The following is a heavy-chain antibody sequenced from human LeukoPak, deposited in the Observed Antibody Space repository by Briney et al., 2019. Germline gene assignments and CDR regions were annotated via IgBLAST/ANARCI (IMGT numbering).Heavy chain of an antibody. CDR3: ARDYVFYGSGRGWFDP. CDR2: ISGSGGST. D-gene: IGHD3-10*01. V-gene: IGHV3-23*01. J-gene: IGHJ5*02. Sequence: GGSLRLSCAASGFTFSNYGMSWVRQAPGKGLEWVSAISGSGGSTYYADSVKGRFTISRDNAKNSLYLQMNSLRAEDTAVYYCARDYVFYGSGRGWFDPWGQGTLVTV. CDR1: GFTFSNYG.